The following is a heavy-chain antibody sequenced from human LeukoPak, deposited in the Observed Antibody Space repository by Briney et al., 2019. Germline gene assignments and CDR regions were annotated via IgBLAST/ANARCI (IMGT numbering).Heavy chain of an antibody. J-gene: IGHJ5*02. D-gene: IGHD3-16*01. CDR1: GFTFSSYW. CDR2: IKQDGSEK. Sequence: GGSLRLSCAASGFTFSSYWMSWVRQAPGKGLEWVANIKQDGSEKYYVDSVKGRFTISRDNAKNSLYLQMNCLRAEATAVYYCARPWLFGEFDPWGQGTLVNVSS. V-gene: IGHV3-7*01. CDR3: ARPWLFGEFDP.